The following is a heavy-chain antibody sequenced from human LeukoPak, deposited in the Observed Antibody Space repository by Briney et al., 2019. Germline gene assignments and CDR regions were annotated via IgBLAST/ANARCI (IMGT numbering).Heavy chain of an antibody. CDR1: GGSFSGYY. V-gene: IGHV4-34*01. Sequence: PSETLSLTCAVYGGSFSGYYWSWIRQPPGKGLEWIGEINHSGSTNYNPSLKSRVTISIDTSKNQFSLKLNSVTAADAAIYYCTADRGSGNYYDFWGQGALVTVSS. D-gene: IGHD3-10*01. CDR2: INHSGST. CDR3: TADRGSGNYYDF. J-gene: IGHJ4*02.